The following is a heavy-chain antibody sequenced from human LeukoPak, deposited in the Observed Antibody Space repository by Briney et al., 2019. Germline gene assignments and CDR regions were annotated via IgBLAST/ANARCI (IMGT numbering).Heavy chain of an antibody. CDR2: IIPIFGTA. D-gene: IGHD1-1*01. J-gene: IGHJ5*02. CDR3: ARDSVGTTGSNWFDP. CDR1: AGTFSSYA. V-gene: IGHV1-69*06. Sequence: SVKVSCKASAGTFSSYAISWVRQAPGQGLEWMGGIIPIFGTANYAQKFQGRVTITADKSTSTAYMELSSLRSEDTAVYYCARDSVGTTGSNWFDPWGQGTLVTVSS.